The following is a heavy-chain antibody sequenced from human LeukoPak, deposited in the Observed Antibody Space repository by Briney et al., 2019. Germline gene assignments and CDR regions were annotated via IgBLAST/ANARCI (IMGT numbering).Heavy chain of an antibody. J-gene: IGHJ4*02. CDR2: TNSGGTST. CDR1: GFPFSDFS. V-gene: IGHV3-23*01. D-gene: IGHD2-8*01. CDR3: AKQSYARSLGE. Sequence: GGSLRLSCATSGFPFSDFSMSWVRQAPGKGLEWISTTNSGGTSTYYAESVKGRFTISRDNSKNTLYLQMSSLRVEDTAVYYCAKQSYARSLGEGGPGTLVSVPS.